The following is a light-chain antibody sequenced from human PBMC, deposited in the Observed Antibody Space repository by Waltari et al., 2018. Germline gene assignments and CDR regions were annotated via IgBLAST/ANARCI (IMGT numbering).Light chain of an antibody. CDR3: YSAADNNHWV. J-gene: IGLJ3*02. V-gene: IGLV3-27*01. CDR1: VLAKKY. Sequence: SYELTRPSSVSVSPGQTARITCSGDVLAKKYARWFQQKPGQAPVLVIYKDSERPSGIPERFSGSSSGTTVTLTISGAQVEDEADYYCYSAADNNHWVFGGGTKLTVL. CDR2: KDS.